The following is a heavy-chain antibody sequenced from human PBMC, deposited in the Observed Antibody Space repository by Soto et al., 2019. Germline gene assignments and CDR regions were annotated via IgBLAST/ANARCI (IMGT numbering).Heavy chain of an antibody. D-gene: IGHD1-26*01. V-gene: IGHV3-48*02. J-gene: IGHJ4*02. CDR3: VREDILGARSFDY. CDR1: GFTFGACS. Sequence: EGSLRLSCAASGFTFGACSMNWVRQAPGKGLEWISYISSLSSPRYYAESVEGRFIISRNNAKNSLYLQMNSLRDEDTAVYFCVREDILGARSFDYWGQGTRVTVSS. CDR2: ISSLSSPR.